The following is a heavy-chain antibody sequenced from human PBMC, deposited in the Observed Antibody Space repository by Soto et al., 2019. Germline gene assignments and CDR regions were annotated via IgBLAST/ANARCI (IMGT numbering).Heavy chain of an antibody. CDR1: GYTFTSYG. CDR2: ISAYNGNT. Sequence: ASVKVSCKASGYTFTSYGISWVRQAPGQGLEWMGWISAYNGNTNYAQKLQGRVTMTTDTSTSTAYMELRSLRSDDTAVYYCARADCSSTSCYLPPGNWFDPWGQGTLVTVSS. J-gene: IGHJ5*02. CDR3: ARADCSSTSCYLPPGNWFDP. V-gene: IGHV1-18*04. D-gene: IGHD2-2*01.